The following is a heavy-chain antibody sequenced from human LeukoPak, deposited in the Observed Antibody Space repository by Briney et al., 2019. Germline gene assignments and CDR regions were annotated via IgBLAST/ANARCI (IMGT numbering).Heavy chain of an antibody. Sequence: GGSLRLSCAASGFTFSTYSMNWVRQAPGKGLEWVSYISSSGSTIYYADSVKGRFTISRDNAKNSLYLQMNSLRAEDTAVYYCARAGSGRSPDWFDPWGQGTLVTVSS. CDR1: GFTFSTYS. V-gene: IGHV3-48*04. CDR2: ISSSGSTI. D-gene: IGHD1-26*01. J-gene: IGHJ5*02. CDR3: ARAGSGRSPDWFDP.